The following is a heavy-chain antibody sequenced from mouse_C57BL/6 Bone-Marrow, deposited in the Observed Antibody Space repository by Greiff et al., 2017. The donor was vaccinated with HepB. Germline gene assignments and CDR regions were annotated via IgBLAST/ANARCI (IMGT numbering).Heavy chain of an antibody. J-gene: IGHJ1*03. V-gene: IGHV8-8*01. CDR3: AFYYDYFSYWYFDV. CDR2: IWWDDDK. Sequence: QVTLKVCGPGILQPSQTLSLTCSFSGFSLSTFGMGVGWIRQPSGKGLEWLAHIWWDDDKYYNPALKSRLTISKDTSKNQVFLKIANVDTADTATYYCAFYYDYFSYWYFDVWGTGTTVTVSS. D-gene: IGHD2-4*01. CDR1: GFSLSTFGMG.